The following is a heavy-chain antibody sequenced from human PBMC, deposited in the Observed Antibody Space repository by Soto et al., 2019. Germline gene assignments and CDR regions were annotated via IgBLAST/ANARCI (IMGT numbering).Heavy chain of an antibody. J-gene: IGHJ4*02. Sequence: PGGSLRLSCASSGFTFSSYGMHWVRQAPGKGLEWVAVISYDGSNKYYADSVKGRFTISRDNSKNTLHLQMNSLRAEDTAVYYCAKGSLYRSSVTYFDYWGQGTLVTVSS. V-gene: IGHV3-30*18. CDR2: ISYDGSNK. D-gene: IGHD6-19*01. CDR1: GFTFSSYG. CDR3: AKGSLYRSSVTYFDY.